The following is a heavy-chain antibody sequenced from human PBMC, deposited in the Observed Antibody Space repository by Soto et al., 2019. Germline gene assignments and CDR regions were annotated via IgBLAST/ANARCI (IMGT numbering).Heavy chain of an antibody. CDR3: ARVSMGYCSSTSCPNWFDP. D-gene: IGHD2-2*01. CDR2: ISAYNGNT. V-gene: IGHV1-18*04. Sequence: ASVKVSCKASGYTFTSYGISWVRQAPGQGLEWMGWISAYNGNTNYAQKLQGRVTMTTDTSTSTAYMELRSLRSDDTAVYYCARVSMGYCSSTSCPNWFDPWGQGTLVTVSS. CDR1: GYTFTSYG. J-gene: IGHJ5*02.